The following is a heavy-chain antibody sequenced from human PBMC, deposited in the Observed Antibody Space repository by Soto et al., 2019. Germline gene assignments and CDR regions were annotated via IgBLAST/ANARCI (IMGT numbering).Heavy chain of an antibody. D-gene: IGHD1-1*01. CDR3: EIGGMEPFDY. Sequence: XASLRLTFAASGFTFGSYFMHGVRQAPGKGLVWVSGISEYVGRIDYADSVEGRFTISRDDAKSEVSLQMNNRRAEDTAVYYCEIGGMEPFDYWGQGALVTVPS. V-gene: IGHV3-74*01. J-gene: IGHJ4*02. CDR1: GFTFGSYF. CDR2: ISEYVGRI.